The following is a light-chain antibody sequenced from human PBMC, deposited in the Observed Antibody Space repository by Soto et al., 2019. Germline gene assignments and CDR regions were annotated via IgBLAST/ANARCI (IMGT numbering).Light chain of an antibody. Sequence: ELVMPESTVTLSVSPGERVTLSCRASQSVSSNLAWYQQKPGQAPSLLIYGAFTRATGIPARFSGTGSGTEFTLTISSLQSEDFALYYCPQYNDWLLPFCQRTNVDIK. V-gene: IGKV3-15*01. CDR1: QSVSSN. CDR2: GAF. J-gene: IGKJ1*01. CDR3: PQYNDWLLP.